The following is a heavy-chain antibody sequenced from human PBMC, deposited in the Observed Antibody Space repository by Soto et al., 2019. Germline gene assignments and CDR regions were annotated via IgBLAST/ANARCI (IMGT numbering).Heavy chain of an antibody. D-gene: IGHD4-4*01. Sequence: PGWSLRLCCAASGFTFSSYSMNWVRQAPGKGLEWVSSISSSSSYIYYADSVKGRFTISRDNAKNSLYLQMNSLRAEDTAVYYCARSRLQSFAWFDPWGQGTLVTVSS. CDR3: ARSRLQSFAWFDP. V-gene: IGHV3-21*01. J-gene: IGHJ5*02. CDR1: GFTFSSYS. CDR2: ISSSSSYI.